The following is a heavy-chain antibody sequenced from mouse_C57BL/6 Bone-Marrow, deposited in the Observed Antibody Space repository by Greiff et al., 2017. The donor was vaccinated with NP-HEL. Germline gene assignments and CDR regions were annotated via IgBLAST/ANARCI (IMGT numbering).Heavy chain of an antibody. D-gene: IGHD1-1*01. J-gene: IGHJ4*01. V-gene: IGHV1-26*01. CDR1: GYTFTDYY. CDR2: INPNNGGT. Sequence: VQLQQSGPELVKPGASVKISCKASGYTFTDYYMNWVKQSHGKSLEWIGDINPNNGGTSYNQKFKGKATLTVDKSSSTAYMELRSLTSEDSAVYYCASITVVATDAMDYWGQGTSVTVSS. CDR3: ASITVVATDAMDY.